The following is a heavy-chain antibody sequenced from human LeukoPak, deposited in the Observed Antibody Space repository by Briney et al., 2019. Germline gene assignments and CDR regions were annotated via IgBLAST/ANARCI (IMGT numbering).Heavy chain of an antibody. CDR2: ISAYNGNT. Sequence: AAVKVSCKASGYTFTSYGISWVRQAPGQGLEWMGWISAYNGNTNYAQKLQGRVTMTTDTSTSTAYMELRSLRSDDTAVYYCARSGSYYYYYYMDVWGKGTTVTISS. J-gene: IGHJ6*03. D-gene: IGHD1-26*01. CDR1: GYTFTSYG. V-gene: IGHV1-18*01. CDR3: ARSGSYYYYYYMDV.